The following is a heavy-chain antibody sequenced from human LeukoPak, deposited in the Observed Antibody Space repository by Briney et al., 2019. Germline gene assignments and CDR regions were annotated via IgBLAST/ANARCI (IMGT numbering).Heavy chain of an antibody. V-gene: IGHV1/OR15-1*04. Sequence: ASVKVSCKASGYIFTDYYMHWVRQAPGQELGWMGRINPNSGGTNYAQKFQGRVTMTTDTSTSTAYMELRSLRSDDTAVYYCARGAPDFNWFDPWGQGTLVTVSS. CDR2: INPNSGGT. CDR1: GYIFTDYY. J-gene: IGHJ5*02. D-gene: IGHD2-21*02. CDR3: ARGAPDFNWFDP.